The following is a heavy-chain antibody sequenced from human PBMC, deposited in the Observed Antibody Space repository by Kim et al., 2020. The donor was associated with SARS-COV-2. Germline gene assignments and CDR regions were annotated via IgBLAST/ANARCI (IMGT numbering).Heavy chain of an antibody. J-gene: IGHJ4*02. CDR3: ARAPYDILTGYYYFDY. Sequence: LKGRFTISRDNSTNTLYLQMNSLRAEDTAVYYCARAPYDILTGYYYFDYWGQGTLVTVSS. V-gene: IGHV3-30*07. D-gene: IGHD3-9*01.